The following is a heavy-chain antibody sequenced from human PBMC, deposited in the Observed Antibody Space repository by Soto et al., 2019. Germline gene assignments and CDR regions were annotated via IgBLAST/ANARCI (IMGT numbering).Heavy chain of an antibody. CDR2: ISSNGGST. J-gene: IGHJ4*02. CDR1: GFTFSSYA. Sequence: GGSLRLSCSASGFTFSSYAMHWVRQAPGKGLEYVSAISSNGGSTYYADSVKGRFTISRDNSKNTLYLQMSSLRAEDTAVYYCVKDVPYWGYAFWSGRGAFDYWGQGTLVTVYS. D-gene: IGHD3-3*01. V-gene: IGHV3-64D*06. CDR3: VKDVPYWGYAFWSGRGAFDY.